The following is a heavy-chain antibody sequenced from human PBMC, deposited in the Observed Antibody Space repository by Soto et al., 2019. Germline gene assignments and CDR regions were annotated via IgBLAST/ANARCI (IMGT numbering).Heavy chain of an antibody. V-gene: IGHV3-30*18. J-gene: IGHJ4*02. CDR3: AKAMVQLERRRFYYFDY. Sequence: SLRLSCAASGFTFSSYGMHWVRQAPGKGLEWVAVISYDGSNKYYADSVKGRFTISRDNSKNTLYLQMNSLRAEDTAVYYCAKAMVQLERRRFYYFDYWGQGTLVTVSS. D-gene: IGHD1-1*01. CDR2: ISYDGSNK. CDR1: GFTFSSYG.